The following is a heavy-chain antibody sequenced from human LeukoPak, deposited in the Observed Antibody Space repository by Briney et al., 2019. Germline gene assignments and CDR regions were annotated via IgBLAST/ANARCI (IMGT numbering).Heavy chain of an antibody. J-gene: IGHJ5*02. V-gene: IGHV1-18*04. CDR3: ARVCGYSGYDYGWFDP. D-gene: IGHD5-12*01. CDR2: ISAYNGNT. Sequence: ASVKVSCKASGYTFTSYGISWVRQAPGQGLEWMGWISAYNGNTNYAQKLQGRVTMTTDTSTSTAYMELRSLRSDDTAVYYCARVCGYSGYDYGWFDPWGQGTLVTVSS. CDR1: GYTFTSYG.